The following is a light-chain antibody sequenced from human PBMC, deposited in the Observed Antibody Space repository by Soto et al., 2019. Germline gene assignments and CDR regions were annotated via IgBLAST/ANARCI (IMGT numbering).Light chain of an antibody. CDR3: SSYTDTNTLV. Sequence: QSVLTQPASVSGSPGQSITISCTGTSSDVGGYNYVSWYQLHPGKAPKLMVFDVSDRPSGVSSRFSGSKSGNTASLTISGLQAEDEAYYFCSSYTDTNTLVFGGGTKLTVL. J-gene: IGLJ2*01. CDR2: DVS. V-gene: IGLV2-14*01. CDR1: SSDVGGYNY.